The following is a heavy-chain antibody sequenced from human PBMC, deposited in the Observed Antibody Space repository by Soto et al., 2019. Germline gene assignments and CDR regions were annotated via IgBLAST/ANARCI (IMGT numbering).Heavy chain of an antibody. V-gene: IGHV4-4*07. CDR2: IFPSGST. D-gene: IGHD3-10*02. CDR1: GVSVNTYC. Sequence: SETLSLTCTVSGVSVNTYCWSWVRQPAGRRPEWIGRIFPSGSTSYDPSLNSRVTMSLDTSKNQFSLNLNSVTAADTAVYYCARCVNMCFDYWGQ. CDR3: ARCVNMCFDY. J-gene: IGHJ4*02.